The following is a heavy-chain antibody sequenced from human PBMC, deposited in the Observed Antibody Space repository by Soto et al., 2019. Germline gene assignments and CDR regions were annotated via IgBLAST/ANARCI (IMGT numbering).Heavy chain of an antibody. Sequence: SETLSLTCSVSGGSISTYYWSWIRQPPGKGLEWIGYIYYSGSTNYNPSLKSRLTMSVETSKNQFSLKLTSATAADTAVYFCVRMKTGGSRPVDHWGQGTLVTVSS. J-gene: IGHJ4*02. CDR1: GGSISTYY. D-gene: IGHD2-15*01. V-gene: IGHV4-59*08. CDR2: IYYSGST. CDR3: VRMKTGGSRPVDH.